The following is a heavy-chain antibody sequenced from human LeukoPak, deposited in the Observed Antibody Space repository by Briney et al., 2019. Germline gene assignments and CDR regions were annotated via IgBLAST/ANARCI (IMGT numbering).Heavy chain of an antibody. J-gene: IGHJ4*02. CDR3: ARDDSSGWYATTPDY. CDR1: GFTFSSYG. CDR2: IWYDGSNK. Sequence: GRSLRLSCAASGFTFSSYGMHWVRQAPGKGLEWVAVIWYDGSNKYYADSVKGRFTISRDNSKNTLYLHMNSLRAEDTAVYYCARDDSSGWYATTPDYWGQGTWSPSPQ. V-gene: IGHV3-33*01. D-gene: IGHD6-19*01.